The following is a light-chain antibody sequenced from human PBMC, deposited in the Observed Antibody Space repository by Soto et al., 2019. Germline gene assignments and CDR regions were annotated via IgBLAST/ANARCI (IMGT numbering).Light chain of an antibody. CDR3: QQYKVWPLT. J-gene: IGKJ4*01. Sequence: EIVMTQSPATLSVSPGERATLSCRASQSVSRNLAWYQQKPGQTPKLLVYVASTRATGIPARFSGSGSGTEFTLTISSLQSEDFAVDYCQQYKVWPLTFGGGTKVEFK. CDR2: VAS. CDR1: QSVSRN. V-gene: IGKV3-15*01.